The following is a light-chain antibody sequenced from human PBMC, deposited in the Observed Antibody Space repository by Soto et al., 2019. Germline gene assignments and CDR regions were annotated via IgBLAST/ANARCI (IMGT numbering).Light chain of an antibody. CDR3: ATWDASRNGYV. V-gene: IGLV1-44*01. CDR1: SSNIGSNT. J-gene: IGLJ1*01. CDR2: DND. Sequence: QSALTQPPSASGTPGQRVTISASGSSSNIGSNTVSWYQQVPGTAPKLLIYDNDERPSGVPGRFSGSKSGTSASLAISGLQSEDEADYYCATWDASRNGYVFGPGTKVTVL.